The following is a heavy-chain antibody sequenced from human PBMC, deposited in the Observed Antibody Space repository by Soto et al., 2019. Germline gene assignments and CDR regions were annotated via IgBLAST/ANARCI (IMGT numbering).Heavy chain of an antibody. J-gene: IGHJ4*02. D-gene: IGHD3-22*01. CDR2: IYYLGNP. V-gene: IGHV4-39*01. CDR3: AGLYPYESSGYHLNF. CDR1: RGSVGSSRSY. Sequence: PSESLSLTRTVYRGSVGSSRSYWGWVRQPPGKGLEWVGSIYYLGNPYYNPSLASRATISVDTSKNQFSLNLRSVTAADTAVIYCAGLYPYESSGYHLNFWGQGTLVTVSS.